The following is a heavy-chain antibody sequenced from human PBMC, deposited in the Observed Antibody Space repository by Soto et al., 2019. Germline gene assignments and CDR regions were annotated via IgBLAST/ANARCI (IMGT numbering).Heavy chain of an antibody. CDR2: IYSSVST. V-gene: IGHV4-31*03. CDR1: GGSISSGGYY. Sequence: SETLSLTCTVSGGSISSGGYYWSWIRQHPGKGLEWIGYIYSSVSTYYNPSLKSRVTISVDTSKNQFSLKLSSVTAADTAVYYCARKNIAPLGGMDVWGQGTTVTLSS. J-gene: IGHJ6*02. CDR3: ARKNIAPLGGMDV. D-gene: IGHD6-13*01.